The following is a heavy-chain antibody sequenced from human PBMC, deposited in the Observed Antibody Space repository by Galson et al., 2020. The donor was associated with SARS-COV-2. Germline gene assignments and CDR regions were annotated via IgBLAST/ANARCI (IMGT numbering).Heavy chain of an antibody. CDR3: TRDVLGTTLWFDP. CDR1: GGSISSGGYY. V-gene: IGHV4-31*03. CDR2: IYSSGST. Sequence: SETLSLTCTVSGGSISSGGYYWSWIRQHPGKGLEWIGYIYSSGSTYYNPSLKSRVTISIDTSKNQFSLKLTSVSVADTAVYYCTRDVLGTTLWFDPWGQGTLVTVSS. J-gene: IGHJ5*02. D-gene: IGHD1-26*01.